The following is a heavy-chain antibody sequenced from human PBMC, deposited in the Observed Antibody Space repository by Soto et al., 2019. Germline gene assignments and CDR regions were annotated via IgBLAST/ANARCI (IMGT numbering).Heavy chain of an antibody. CDR3: ARGGAAGRGDAIDI. Sequence: EVQLVESGGGSVQPGESLRVSCEASGFTFENQWMHWVRQTPGKGLVWVARINGYGTRANYADFAKGRFTISRDNTQNMLYLHLNSLRGDDTGVYHCARGGAAGRGDAIDIWGPGTAVAVSP. D-gene: IGHD3-10*01. V-gene: IGHV3-74*01. J-gene: IGHJ3*02. CDR1: GFTFENQW. CDR2: INGYGTRA.